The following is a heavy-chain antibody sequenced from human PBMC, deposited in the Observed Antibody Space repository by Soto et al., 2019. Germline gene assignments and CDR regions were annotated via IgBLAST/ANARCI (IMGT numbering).Heavy chain of an antibody. CDR2: IFYSGST. J-gene: IGHJ5*02. Sequence: PSETLSLTCTVSGGSISNYYWSWSLQPPGRGLEWIGHIFYSGSTNYNPALKSRVTISVDTSKSQFSLKLSSVTAADTAVYYCAKDSGYNYGYFRWFAPSAQCTPVCVS. CDR1: GGSISNYY. CDR3: AKDSGYNYGYFRWFAP. V-gene: IGHV4-59*01. D-gene: IGHD5-18*01.